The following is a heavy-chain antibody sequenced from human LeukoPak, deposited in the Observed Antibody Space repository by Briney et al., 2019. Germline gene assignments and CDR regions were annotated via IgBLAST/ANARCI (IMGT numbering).Heavy chain of an antibody. V-gene: IGHV3-53*01. CDR1: GFTVSSNY. Sequence: GGSLRLFCAASGFTVSSNYMSWVRQAPGKGLEWVSVIYSGGSTYYADSVKGRFTISRDNSKNTLYLQMNTLRAEDTAVYYCARTHDSSGSRLDYWGQGTLVTVSS. J-gene: IGHJ4*02. CDR3: ARTHDSSGSRLDY. CDR2: IYSGGST. D-gene: IGHD3-22*01.